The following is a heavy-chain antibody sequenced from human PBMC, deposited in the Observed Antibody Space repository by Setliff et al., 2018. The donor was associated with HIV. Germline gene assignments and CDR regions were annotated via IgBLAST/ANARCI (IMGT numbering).Heavy chain of an antibody. Sequence: ASVKVSCKASGYTFSTYGISWVRQAPGQGLEWMGWISAYNGNTNYAQKLQGRVTVTTDTSTSTAYMELRSLRSDDTAVYYCARDRGVYCISSSCYSPVDAFDIWGQGTTVTVSS. V-gene: IGHV1-18*01. CDR2: ISAYNGNT. D-gene: IGHD2-2*01. CDR1: GYTFSTYG. J-gene: IGHJ3*02. CDR3: ARDRGVYCISSSCYSPVDAFDI.